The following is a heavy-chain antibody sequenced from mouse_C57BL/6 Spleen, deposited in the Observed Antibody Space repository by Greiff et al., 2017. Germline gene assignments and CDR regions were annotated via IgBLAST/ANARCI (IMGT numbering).Heavy chain of an antibody. CDR3: ARLGGDYNY. V-gene: IGHV5-17*01. D-gene: IGHD2-13*01. J-gene: IGHJ2*01. Sequence: EVKVVESGGGLVKPGGSLKLSCAASGFTFSDYGMHWVRQAPEKGLEWVAYISSGSSTINYADTVKGRFTISRDNAKNTLFLQMTSLRSEGTAMYYCARLGGDYNYWGQGTTLTVSS. CDR2: ISSGSSTI. CDR1: GFTFSDYG.